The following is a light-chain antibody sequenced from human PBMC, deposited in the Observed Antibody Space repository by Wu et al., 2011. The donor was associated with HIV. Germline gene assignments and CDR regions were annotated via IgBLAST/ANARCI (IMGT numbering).Light chain of an antibody. J-gene: IGKJ4*01. CDR1: QSVSNK. Sequence: EIVMTQSPATLSVSPGERATLSCRASQSVSNKLAWYQKKPGQVHRLLIYGASTRATGVPARFSGSGSGTEFTLTISILQSEDFAVYYCQQYNNWPPGLTFGGGTKVE. CDR2: GAS. V-gene: IGKV3-15*01. CDR3: QQYNNWPPGLT.